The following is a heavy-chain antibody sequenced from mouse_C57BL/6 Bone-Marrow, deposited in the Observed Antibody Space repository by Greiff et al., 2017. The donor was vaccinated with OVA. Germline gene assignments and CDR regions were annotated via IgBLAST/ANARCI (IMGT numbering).Heavy chain of an antibody. CDR3: ARYKGRVAVDYFDY. CDR2: IRNKPNGSTT. V-gene: IGHV7-3*01. Sequence: DVMLVESGGGLVQPGDSLSLSCAASGFTFTNYYMSWVRQPPGKALEWLAFIRNKPNGSTTEYSASVKGRFTISSDNSHIFLYLQMNALRAENSATYYCARYKGRVAVDYFDYWGQGTALTVSS. CDR1: GFTFTNYY. D-gene: IGHD1-1*01. J-gene: IGHJ2*01.